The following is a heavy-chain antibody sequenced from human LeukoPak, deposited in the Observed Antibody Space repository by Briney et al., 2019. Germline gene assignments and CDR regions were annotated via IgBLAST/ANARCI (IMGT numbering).Heavy chain of an antibody. J-gene: IGHJ4*02. V-gene: IGHV4-4*09. CDR2: IYNGGNT. CDR1: GVSINTYY. Sequence: SETLSLTCTVSGVSINTYYASWIRQAPGKGLEFIGFIYNGGNTNYNPSLKSRATISVDTSNNQFSLRLTSGTAADTAMYYCAAGPWELDFWGQGTLVTVSS. CDR3: AAGPWELDF. D-gene: IGHD1-26*01.